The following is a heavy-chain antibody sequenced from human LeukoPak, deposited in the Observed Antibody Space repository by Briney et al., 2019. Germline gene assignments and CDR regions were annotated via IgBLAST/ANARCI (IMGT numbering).Heavy chain of an antibody. CDR2: IKQDGSEK. V-gene: IGHV3-7*01. J-gene: IGHJ4*02. CDR3: ARDRSVDYGDYYYFDY. Sequence: PGGSLRLSCAASEFTFSSYWMSWVRQAPGKGLEWVANIKQDGSEKYYVDSVKGRFTISRDNAKNSLYLQMNSLRAEDTAVYYCARDRSVDYGDYYYFDYWGQGTLVTVSS. CDR1: EFTFSSYW. D-gene: IGHD4-17*01.